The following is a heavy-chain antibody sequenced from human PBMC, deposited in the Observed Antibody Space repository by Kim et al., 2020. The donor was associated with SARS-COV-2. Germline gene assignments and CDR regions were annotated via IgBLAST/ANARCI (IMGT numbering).Heavy chain of an antibody. V-gene: IGHV3-11*01. CDR2: ISSSGSTI. D-gene: IGHD6-13*01. CDR3: AREPGDARSGQIAAAVIDY. J-gene: IGHJ4*02. CDR1: GFTFSDYY. Sequence: GGSLRLSCAASGFTFSDYYMSWIRQAPGKGLEWVSYISSSGSTIYYADSVKGRFTISRDNAKNSLYLQMNSLRAEDTAVYYCAREPGDARSGQIAAAVIDYWGRGTLVTVSS.